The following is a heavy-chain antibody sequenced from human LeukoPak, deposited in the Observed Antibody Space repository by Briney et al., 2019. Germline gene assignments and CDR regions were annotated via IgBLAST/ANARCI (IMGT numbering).Heavy chain of an antibody. CDR1: GFSFSTSP. V-gene: IGHV3-23*01. D-gene: IGHD4-17*01. CDR3: AKDLRYGDYRGHY. J-gene: IGHJ4*02. Sequence: GGSLRLSCAASGFSFSTSPMSWVRQPPGKGLEWVSAMNNGPGATFYRDSVRGRFTISRDDSKSTLYLQMNSLRAEDTAVYYCAKDLRYGDYRGHYWGQGTLVTVSS. CDR2: MNNGPGAT.